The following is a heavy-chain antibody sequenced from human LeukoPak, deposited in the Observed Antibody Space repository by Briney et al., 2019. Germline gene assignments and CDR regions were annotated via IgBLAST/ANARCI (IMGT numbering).Heavy chain of an antibody. D-gene: IGHD6-13*01. Sequence: GGSLRLSCAASGFTFSTYWMSWVRQAPGKGLEWVANIKQDGSGKYYVDPVKGRFTISRDNAKNSLYLQMNSLRAEDTAMYYCARDSAGNDYWGQGTLVTVSS. V-gene: IGHV3-7*01. J-gene: IGHJ4*02. CDR1: GFTFSTYW. CDR2: IKQDGSGK. CDR3: ARDSAGNDY.